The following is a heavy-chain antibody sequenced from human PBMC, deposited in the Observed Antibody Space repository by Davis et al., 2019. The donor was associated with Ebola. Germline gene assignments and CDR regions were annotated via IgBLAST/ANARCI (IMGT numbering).Heavy chain of an antibody. V-gene: IGHV3-15*07. CDR1: NFTFSTYG. CDR3: KTDLDWLLSVDY. Sequence: GGSLRLSCAASNFTFSTYGMHWVRQAPGKGLEWVGRIRSKTHGGTTDYAAPVKGRFTISRDDSTNTLFLQMNSLKTEDTAVYYCKTDLDWLLSVDYWGQGTLVTVSS. D-gene: IGHD3/OR15-3a*01. CDR2: IRSKTHGGTT. J-gene: IGHJ4*02.